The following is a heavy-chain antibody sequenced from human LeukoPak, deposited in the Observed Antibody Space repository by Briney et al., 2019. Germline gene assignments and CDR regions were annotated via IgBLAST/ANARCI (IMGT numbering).Heavy chain of an antibody. J-gene: IGHJ4*02. CDR2: ISRSGEST. CDR1: GFTFSSYW. D-gene: IGHD3-16*01. Sequence: GGSLRLSCAASGFTFSSYWMSWVRQAPGKGLEWVSSISRSGESTFYADSVRGRFTISRDNSKNTVSLQMESLRAEDTALYYCAKDYAVGSIDYWGQGTLVTVSS. CDR3: AKDYAVGSIDY. V-gene: IGHV3-23*01.